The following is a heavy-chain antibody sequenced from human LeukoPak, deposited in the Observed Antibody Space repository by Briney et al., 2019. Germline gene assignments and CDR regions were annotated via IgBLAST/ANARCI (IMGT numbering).Heavy chain of an antibody. V-gene: IGHV1-2*02. D-gene: IGHD3-22*01. CDR3: ARLGDYSSGYLVDY. CDR2: INPNSGGT. Sequence: ASVKVSCKASGYTFTGYYMHWVRQAPGQGLEWMGWINPNSGGTNYAQKFQGGVTMTRDTSISTAYMELSRLRSDDTAVYYCARLGDYSSGYLVDYWGQGTLVTVSS. CDR1: GYTFTGYY. J-gene: IGHJ4*02.